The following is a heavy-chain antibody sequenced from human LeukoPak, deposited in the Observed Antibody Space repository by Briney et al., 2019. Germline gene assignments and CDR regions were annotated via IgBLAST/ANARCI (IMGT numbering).Heavy chain of an antibody. CDR3: ARDPQLGPFDY. CDR1: GGSISSYY. D-gene: IGHD6-6*01. V-gene: IGHV4-4*07. CDR2: IYTSGRT. J-gene: IGHJ4*02. Sequence: SETLSLTCTVSGGSISSYYWSWIRQPAGKGLEWIGRIYTSGRTNYNPSLKSRVTMSVDTSKKQFSLKLSSVTAADAAVYYCARDPQLGPFDYWGQGTLVTVSS.